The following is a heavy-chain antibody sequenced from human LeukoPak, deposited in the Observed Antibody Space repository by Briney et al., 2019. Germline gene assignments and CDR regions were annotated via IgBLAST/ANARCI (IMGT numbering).Heavy chain of an antibody. CDR3: ARDGDY. CDR1: GSTFSSYG. V-gene: IGHV3-30*03. J-gene: IGHJ4*02. CDR2: ISYDGSNK. Sequence: PGGSLRLSCAASGSTFSSYGMHWVRQAPGKGLEWVAVISYDGSNKYYADSVKGRFTISRDNSKNTLYLQMNSLRAEDTAVYYCARDGDYWGQGTLVTVSS.